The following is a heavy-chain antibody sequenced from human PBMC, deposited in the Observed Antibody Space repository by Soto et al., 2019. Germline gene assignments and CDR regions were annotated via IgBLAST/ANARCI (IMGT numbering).Heavy chain of an antibody. Sequence: SVKVSCKASGGTFSSYTISWVRQAPGQGLEWMGRIIPTRGIASYAQKFQGRVTMTADKSTSTAYMELSSLRSEDTAVYYCARARAGDSSGYYHDAFDIWGQGTMVTVSS. D-gene: IGHD3-22*01. CDR1: GGTFSSYT. J-gene: IGHJ3*02. CDR3: ARARAGDSSGYYHDAFDI. V-gene: IGHV1-69*02. CDR2: IIPTRGIA.